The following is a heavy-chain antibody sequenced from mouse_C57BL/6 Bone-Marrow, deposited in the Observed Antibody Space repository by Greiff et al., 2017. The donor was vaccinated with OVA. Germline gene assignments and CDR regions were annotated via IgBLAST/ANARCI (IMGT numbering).Heavy chain of an antibody. V-gene: IGHV6-6*01. CDR3: TDDGPWFAY. Sequence: EVKLMESGGGLVQPGGSMKLSCAASGFTFSDDWMDWVRQSPEKGLEWVAEIRNKANNHATYYAESVKGRFTISRDDSKSSVYLQMNSLRAEDTGIYYCTDDGPWFAYWGQGTLVTVSA. D-gene: IGHD2-3*01. CDR1: GFTFSDDW. CDR2: IRNKANNHAT. J-gene: IGHJ3*01.